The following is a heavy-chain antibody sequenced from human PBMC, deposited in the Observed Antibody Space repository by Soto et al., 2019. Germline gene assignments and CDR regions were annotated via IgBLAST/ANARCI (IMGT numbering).Heavy chain of an antibody. Sequence: DVQLVESGGGLVQPGRSLRLSCAASGFTFDDYAMHWVRQAPGKGLEWVSGISWNSGSIGYADSVKGRFTISRDNAKKSLYLQMNSLRAEDTALYYCAKGYYGSGSYYNGNWFDPWGQGTLVTVSS. CDR2: ISWNSGSI. J-gene: IGHJ5*02. CDR3: AKGYYGSGSYYNGNWFDP. V-gene: IGHV3-9*01. CDR1: GFTFDDYA. D-gene: IGHD3-10*01.